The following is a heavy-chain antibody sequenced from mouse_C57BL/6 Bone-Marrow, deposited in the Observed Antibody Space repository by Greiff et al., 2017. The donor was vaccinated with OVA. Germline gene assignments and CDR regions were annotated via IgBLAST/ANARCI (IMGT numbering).Heavy chain of an antibody. J-gene: IGHJ4*01. V-gene: IGHV2-6*01. CDR2: IGGVGST. CDR3: ASRTGAMDY. D-gene: IGHD1-1*01. CDR1: GFSLTSYG. Sequence: VMLVESGPGLVAPSQSLSITCTVSGFSLTSYGVDWVRQSPGKGLEWLGVIGGVGSTNYNSALKSRLSISKDNSKRQIFLKMNSLQTDDTAMYYCASRTGAMDYWGQGTSVTVSS.